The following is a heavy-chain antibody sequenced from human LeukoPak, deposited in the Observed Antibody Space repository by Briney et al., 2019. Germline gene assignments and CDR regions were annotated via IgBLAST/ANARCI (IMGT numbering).Heavy chain of an antibody. CDR1: GFTVSSNY. V-gene: IGHV3-66*01. CDR2: IYSGGST. CDR3: ARVLHKRNYDSSTYYGY. Sequence: GGSLRLSCAASGFTVSSNYMSWVRQAPGKGLEWVSVIYSGGSTYYADSVKGRFTISRDNSKNTLYLQMNSLRAEDTAVYYCARVLHKRNYDSSTYYGYWGQGTLVTVSS. J-gene: IGHJ4*02. D-gene: IGHD3-22*01.